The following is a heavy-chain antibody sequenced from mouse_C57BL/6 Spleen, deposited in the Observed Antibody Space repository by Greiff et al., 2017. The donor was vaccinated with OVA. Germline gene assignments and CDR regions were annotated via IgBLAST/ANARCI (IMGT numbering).Heavy chain of an antibody. D-gene: IGHD3-1*01. J-gene: IGHJ4*01. V-gene: IGHV14-4*01. CDR2: IDPENGDT. Sequence: VHVKQSGAELVRPGASVKLSCTASGFNIKDDYMHWVKQRPEQGLEWIGWIDPENGDTEYASKFQGKATITADTSSNTAYLQLSSLTSEDTAVYYCTTLHRDAMDYWGQGTSVTVSS. CDR3: TTLHRDAMDY. CDR1: GFNIKDDY.